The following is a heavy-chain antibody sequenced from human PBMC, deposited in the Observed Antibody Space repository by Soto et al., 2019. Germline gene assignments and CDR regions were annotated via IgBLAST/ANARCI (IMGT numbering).Heavy chain of an antibody. V-gene: IGHV1-46*01. CDR1: GYTFTSYY. CDR2: INPSGGST. Sequence: ASVKVSCKASGYTFTSYYMHWVRQAPGQGLEWMGIINPSGGSTSYAQKFQGRVTMTRDTSTSTVYMELSSLRSEDTAVYYCARDVIFGVARYGMDVWGQGXTVTVSS. CDR3: ARDVIFGVARYGMDV. J-gene: IGHJ6*02. D-gene: IGHD3-3*01.